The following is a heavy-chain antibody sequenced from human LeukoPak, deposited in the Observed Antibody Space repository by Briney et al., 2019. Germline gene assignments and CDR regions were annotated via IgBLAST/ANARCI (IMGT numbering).Heavy chain of an antibody. CDR1: GGTFLNYA. CDR2: IIPILGIA. D-gene: IGHD3-10*01. CDR3: ARASQDYYGSGSYYRGGDAFDI. Sequence: ASVKVSCKTSGGTFLNYAISWVRQAPGQGLEWMGRIIPILGIANYAPKFQARVTLTADKSTSTAYMELSSLRSDDTAVYYCARASQDYYGSGSYYRGGDAFDIWGQGTMVTVSS. V-gene: IGHV1-69*04. J-gene: IGHJ3*02.